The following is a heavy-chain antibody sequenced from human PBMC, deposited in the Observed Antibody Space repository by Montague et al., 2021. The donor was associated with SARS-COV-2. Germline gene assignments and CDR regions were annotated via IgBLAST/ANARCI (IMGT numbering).Heavy chain of an antibody. CDR3: ARGSSGYYTPRPFDY. Sequence: RCISGDSVSSKSAAWNWIRQSPSRGLEWLGRTYYRSKWYNDYAVSVKSRITINPDTSKNQFSLQLNSVTPEDTAVYYCARGSSGYYTPRPFDYWGQGTLVTVSS. D-gene: IGHD3-22*01. CDR2: TYYRSKWYN. CDR1: GDSVSSKSAA. V-gene: IGHV6-1*01. J-gene: IGHJ4*02.